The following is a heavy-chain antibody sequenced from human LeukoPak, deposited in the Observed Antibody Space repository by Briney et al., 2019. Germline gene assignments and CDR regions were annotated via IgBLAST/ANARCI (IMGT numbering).Heavy chain of an antibody. V-gene: IGHV3-66*01. CDR2: IYTGGST. D-gene: IGHD3-22*01. Sequence: GGSLRLSCAASGFTVSNYYMSWVRQAPGKGLEWVSVIYTGGSTSYADSVKGRFTISRDSSRNTLFLQVDSLRAEDTAVYYCARGGPREYFDSSDYSRLDCWGQGTLVTVSS. J-gene: IGHJ4*02. CDR3: ARGGPREYFDSSDYSRLDC. CDR1: GFTVSNYY.